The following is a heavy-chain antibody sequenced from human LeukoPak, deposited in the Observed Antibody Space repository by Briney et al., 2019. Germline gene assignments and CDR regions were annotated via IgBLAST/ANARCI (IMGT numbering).Heavy chain of an antibody. J-gene: IGHJ3*01. Sequence: GALRLSCCTSGFHLRSHGMHWVRQAPGKGLQWVAGISYDGSSEYYADSVKGRFIISRDNSKNTLYLQVNSLRAEDTAVYYCAKDSDIAVAGTDDAFDLWGQGTMVTVSS. CDR2: ISYDGSSE. CDR1: GFHLRSHG. V-gene: IGHV3-30*18. D-gene: IGHD6-19*01. CDR3: AKDSDIAVAGTDDAFDL.